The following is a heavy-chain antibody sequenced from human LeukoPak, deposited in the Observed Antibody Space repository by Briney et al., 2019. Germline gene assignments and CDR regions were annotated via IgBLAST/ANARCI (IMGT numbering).Heavy chain of an antibody. V-gene: IGHV3-21*04. J-gene: IGHJ4*02. Sequence: PGGSLRLSCAASGFTFSSYTMNWVRQAPGKGPEWVSSINSSSSYIYYADSVKGRFTISRDNAKNSLYLQMNSLRAEDTALYYCARVSHSSSWYSYFDYWGQGTLVTVSS. D-gene: IGHD6-13*01. CDR1: GFTFSSYT. CDR3: ARVSHSSSWYSYFDY. CDR2: INSSSSYI.